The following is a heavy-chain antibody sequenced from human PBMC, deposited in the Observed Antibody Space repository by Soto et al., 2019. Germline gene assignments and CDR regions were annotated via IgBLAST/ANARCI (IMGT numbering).Heavy chain of an antibody. CDR1: GFTLRSYG. Sequence: GGSMKLSCAASGFTLRSYGMHWVRQAPGKGLEWVAVIWYDGSNKYYADSVKGRFTISRDNSKNTLYLQMNSLRAEDTAVYYCARPETTEDYFDYWGQGTLVTVSS. V-gene: IGHV3-33*01. CDR3: ARPETTEDYFDY. D-gene: IGHD4-4*01. J-gene: IGHJ4*02. CDR2: IWYDGSNK.